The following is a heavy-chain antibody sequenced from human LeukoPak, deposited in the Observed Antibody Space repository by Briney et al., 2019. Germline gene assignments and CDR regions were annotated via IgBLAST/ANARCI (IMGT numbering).Heavy chain of an antibody. CDR2: ISGSGGST. D-gene: IGHD6-19*01. CDR3: ATITVAVAGVRILDY. V-gene: IGHV3-23*01. J-gene: IGHJ4*02. Sequence: GGSLRLSCAASGFTFSSYWMNWARQAPGKGLEWVSAISGSGGSTYYADSVKGRFTISRDNSKNTLYLQMNSLRAEDTAVYYCATITVAVAGVRILDYWGQGTLVTVSS. CDR1: GFTFSSYW.